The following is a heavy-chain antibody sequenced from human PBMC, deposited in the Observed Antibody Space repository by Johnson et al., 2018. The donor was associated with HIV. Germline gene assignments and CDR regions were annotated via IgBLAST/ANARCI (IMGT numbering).Heavy chain of an antibody. CDR2: ISTSGSNI. D-gene: IGHD6-13*01. CDR3: AKCIWGSSLIDAFDI. CDR1: GFTFDDYG. Sequence: VQLVESGGGVVRPGGSLRLSCAASGFTFDDYGMSWIRQAPGKGLEWVSYISTSGSNIYYADSVKGRFTISRDNSKNTLHLQMNSLRAEDTAVYYCAKCIWGSSLIDAFDIWGQGTMVTVSS. V-gene: IGHV3-48*01. J-gene: IGHJ3*02.